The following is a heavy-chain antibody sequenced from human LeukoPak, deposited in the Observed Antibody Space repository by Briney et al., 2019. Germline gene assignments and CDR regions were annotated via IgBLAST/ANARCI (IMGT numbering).Heavy chain of an antibody. D-gene: IGHD3-3*01. J-gene: IGHJ3*02. V-gene: IGHV3-30*02. CDR1: GFTFSSYA. CDR3: AKGRIGSGYAFDI. Sequence: GGSLRLSCAASGFTFSSYAMHWVRQAPGKGLEWVAFIRYDGSNKYYADSVKGRFTISRDNSKNTLYLQMNSLRAEDTAVYYCAKGRIGSGYAFDIWGQGTMVTVSS. CDR2: IRYDGSNK.